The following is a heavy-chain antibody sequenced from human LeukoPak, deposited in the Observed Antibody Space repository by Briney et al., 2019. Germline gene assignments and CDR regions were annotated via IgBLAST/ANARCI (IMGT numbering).Heavy chain of an antibody. Sequence: PSETLSLTCSVSGGSISSGGYYWSWVRQHPGKGLEWIGYIYYSGSTYHNPSLKSRLTISVDTSKNQFSLKLSSVTAADTTVYYCVRVDTSNWYDYWGQGILVTVSS. J-gene: IGHJ5*01. CDR1: GGSISSGGYY. CDR3: VRVDTSNWYDY. CDR2: IYYSGST. V-gene: IGHV4-31*03. D-gene: IGHD2-2*01.